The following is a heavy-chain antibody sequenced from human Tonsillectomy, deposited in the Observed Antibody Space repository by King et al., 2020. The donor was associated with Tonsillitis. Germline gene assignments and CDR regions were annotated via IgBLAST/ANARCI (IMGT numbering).Heavy chain of an antibody. CDR2: IYYTGST. J-gene: IGHJ4*02. D-gene: IGHD1-1*01. Sequence: LQLQESGPGLVKPSETLSLTCTVSGGSITGSTYYWDWIRQPPGKGLEWIGSIYYTGSTYYNPSLKSRVTISVDTSKNQFYLKLSSVTAADTAVYYCARPLGYTAYWGQGTLVTVSS. V-gene: IGHV4-39*01. CDR3: ARPLGYTAY. CDR1: GGSITGSTYY.